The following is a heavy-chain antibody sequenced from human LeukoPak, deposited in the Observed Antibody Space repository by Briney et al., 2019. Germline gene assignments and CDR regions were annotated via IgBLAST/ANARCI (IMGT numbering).Heavy chain of an antibody. J-gene: IGHJ3*01. Sequence: GGSLRLSCAASGFTFSNFYMNWVRQAPGKGLEWVANMKQDGSQMSYSDSVKGRFTASRDNANNSLFLQMNNLRAEDTAMYYCARDLDIFAGWHHDALDVWGQGTMVTVSS. V-gene: IGHV3-7*01. CDR3: ARDLDIFAGWHHDALDV. D-gene: IGHD3-3*02. CDR2: MKQDGSQM. CDR1: GFTFSNFY.